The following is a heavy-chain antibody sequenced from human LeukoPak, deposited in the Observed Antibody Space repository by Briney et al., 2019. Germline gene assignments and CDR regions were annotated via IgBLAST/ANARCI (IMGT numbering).Heavy chain of an antibody. D-gene: IGHD3-16*01. J-gene: IGHJ4*02. CDR1: GASLSNDY. Sequence: SETLSLTCTVSGASLSNDYWSWIRQPPGKGLEYIGYIYYTGITNYNPSLKSRVTISVDMSKNQFSLIMTSVTDADTAIYCCARQWGNVGWFENWGQGTLVTVSS. V-gene: IGHV4-59*08. CDR3: ARQWGNVGWFEN. CDR2: IYYTGIT.